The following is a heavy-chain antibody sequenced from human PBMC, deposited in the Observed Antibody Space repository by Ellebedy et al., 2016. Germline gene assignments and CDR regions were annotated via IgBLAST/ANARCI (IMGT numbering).Heavy chain of an antibody. D-gene: IGHD3-9*01. CDR3: ARDPAVLRYFDWLLSRYNAFDI. V-gene: IGHV4-59*12. CDR2: IYYSGST. CDR1: GGSISSYY. Sequence: SETLSLXXTASGGSISSYYWSWIRQPPGKGLEWIGYIYYSGSTNYNPSLKSRVTISVDTSKNQFSLKLSSVTAADTAVYYCARDPAVLRYFDWLLSRYNAFDIWGQGTMVTVSS. J-gene: IGHJ3*02.